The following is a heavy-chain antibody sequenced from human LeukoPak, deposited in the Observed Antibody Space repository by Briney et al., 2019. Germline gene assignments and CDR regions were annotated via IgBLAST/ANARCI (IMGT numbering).Heavy chain of an antibody. CDR1: GGSFSGYY. D-gene: IGHD3-22*01. CDR3: ARGRDSSGYYGNXXDY. V-gene: IGHV4-34*01. Sequence: SETLSLTCAVYGGSFSGYYWSWIRQPPGKGLEWIGEINHSGSTNYNPSLKSRVTISVDTSKNQFSLKLSSVTAADTAVYYCARGRDSSGYYGNXXDYXXXGTXVTVS. J-gene: IGHJ4*01. CDR2: INHSGST.